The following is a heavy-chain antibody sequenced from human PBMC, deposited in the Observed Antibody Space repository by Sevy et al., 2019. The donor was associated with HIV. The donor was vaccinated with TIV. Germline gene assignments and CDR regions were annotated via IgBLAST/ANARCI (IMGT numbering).Heavy chain of an antibody. CDR3: AKPWLRYFDWLLIDSFADY. CDR1: GFTFSSYG. Sequence: GGSLRLSCAASGFTFSSYGMHWVRQAPGKGLEWVAVISYDGRNKYYADSVKGRFTISRDNSKNTLYLQMNSLRAEDTAVYYCAKPWLRYFDWLLIDSFADYWGQGTLVTVSS. V-gene: IGHV3-30*18. D-gene: IGHD3-9*01. CDR2: ISYDGRNK. J-gene: IGHJ4*02.